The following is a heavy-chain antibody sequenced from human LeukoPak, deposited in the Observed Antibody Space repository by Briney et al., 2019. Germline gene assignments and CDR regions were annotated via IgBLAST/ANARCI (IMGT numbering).Heavy chain of an antibody. CDR3: ARECSIAAAGTVSYYYYYYMDV. Sequence: ASVKVSCKASGYTFTGYYMHWVRQAPGQGLEGMGRINPNSGGTNYAQKFQGRVTMTRDTSISTAYMELSRLRSDDTAVYYCARECSIAAAGTVSYYYYYYMDVWGKGTTVTVSS. J-gene: IGHJ6*03. V-gene: IGHV1-2*06. CDR2: INPNSGGT. D-gene: IGHD6-13*01. CDR1: GYTFTGYY.